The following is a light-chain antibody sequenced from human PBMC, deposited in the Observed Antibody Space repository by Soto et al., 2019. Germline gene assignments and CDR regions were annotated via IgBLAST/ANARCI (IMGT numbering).Light chain of an antibody. CDR2: QVT. J-gene: IGLJ1*01. Sequence: QSALTQPASVSGSPGQSITISCTGSSSDLAIYNYVSWYQHHPGKAPKLMIYQVTNRPSGVSNRFSGSRSGNTASLTISGLQAEDEDDYYSSTYTNSSTYVFGTGTKVTVL. CDR3: STYTNSSTYV. V-gene: IGLV2-14*01. CDR1: SSDLAIYNY.